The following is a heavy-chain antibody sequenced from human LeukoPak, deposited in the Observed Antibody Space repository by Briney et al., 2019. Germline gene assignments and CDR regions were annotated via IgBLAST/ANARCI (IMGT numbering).Heavy chain of an antibody. CDR3: ARVGPLSMIDS. V-gene: IGHV1-69*04. CDR1: GGTFSSYA. Sequence: ASVKVSCKASGGTFSSYAISWVRQAPGQGLEWMGRIIPILGIANYAQKFQGRVTITADKSTSTAYMELSSLRSEDTAVYYCARVGPLSMIDSWGQGTLVTVSS. D-gene: IGHD2/OR15-2a*01. J-gene: IGHJ5*01. CDR2: IIPILGIA.